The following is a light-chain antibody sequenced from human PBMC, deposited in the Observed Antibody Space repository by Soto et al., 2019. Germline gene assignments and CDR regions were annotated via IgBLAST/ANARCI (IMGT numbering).Light chain of an antibody. V-gene: IGLV2-23*03. CDR3: CSYAGSSTFV. J-gene: IGLJ2*01. Sequence: QSALTQPASVSGSPGQSITISCTGTSSDVGSYNLVSWYQQHPGKAPKLMIYEGSKPPSGVSNRFSGSKSGNTASLAISGLQAEDEADYYCCSYAGSSTFVFGGGTQLTVL. CDR1: SSDVGSYNL. CDR2: EGS.